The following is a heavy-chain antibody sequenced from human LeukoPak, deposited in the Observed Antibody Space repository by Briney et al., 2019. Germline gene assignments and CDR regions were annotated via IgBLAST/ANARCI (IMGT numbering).Heavy chain of an antibody. D-gene: IGHD6-19*01. CDR2: ISGSGGDT. CDR1: GFTLTNYA. CDR3: ARRGGSSGWGDFDY. V-gene: IGHV3-23*01. Sequence: GGSLRLSCAASGFTLTNYAMNWVRQAPGKGLEWVSTISGSGGDTVYADSVRGRFTISRDNSKNTLYLQMDSLRAEDTARYYRARRGGSSGWGDFDYWGQATLVTVSS. J-gene: IGHJ4*02.